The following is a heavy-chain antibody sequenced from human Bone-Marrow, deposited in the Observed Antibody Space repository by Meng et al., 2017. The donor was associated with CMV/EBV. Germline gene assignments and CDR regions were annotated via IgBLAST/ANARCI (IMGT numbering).Heavy chain of an antibody. J-gene: IGHJ6*02. D-gene: IGHD2-2*02. CDR1: GYTFTGYY. V-gene: IGHV1-46*01. CDR3: ARDDSEYCSSTSCYSLYGMDV. Sequence: ASVKVSCKASGYTFTGYYMHWVRQAPGQGLEWMGIINPSGGSTSYAQKFQGRVTMTRDTSTSTVYMELSSLRSEDTAVYYCARDDSEYCSSTSCYSLYGMDVWGQGTTVTVSS. CDR2: INPSGGST.